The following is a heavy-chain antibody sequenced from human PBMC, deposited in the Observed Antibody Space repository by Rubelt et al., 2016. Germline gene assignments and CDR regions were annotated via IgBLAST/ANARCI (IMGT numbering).Heavy chain of an antibody. J-gene: IGHJ5*02. Sequence: GPGLVKPSETLSLTCTVSGGSISSYYWSWIRQPPGKGLEWIGYIYYSGSTNYNPSLKSRVTISVDTSKNQFSLKRSSVTAADTAVYYCARRGSRGAYPTWGQGTLVTVSS. CDR3: ARRGSRGAYPT. CDR1: GGSISSYY. CDR2: IYYSGST. D-gene: IGHD3-10*01. V-gene: IGHV4-59*12.